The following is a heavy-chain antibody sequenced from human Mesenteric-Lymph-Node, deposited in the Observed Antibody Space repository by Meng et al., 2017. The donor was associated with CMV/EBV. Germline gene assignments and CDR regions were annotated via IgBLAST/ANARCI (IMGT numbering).Heavy chain of an antibody. CDR2: INSDGSST. V-gene: IGHV3-74*01. Sequence: GGSLRLSCAASGFTFSSYWMHWVRQAPGKGLVWVSGINSDGSSTTYADSVKGRFTISRDNAKNSLYLQMNSLRGEDTAVYFCARRSSSSSGHAFDIWGQGTMVTVSS. D-gene: IGHD6-6*01. J-gene: IGHJ3*02. CDR3: ARRSSSSSGHAFDI. CDR1: GFTFSSYW.